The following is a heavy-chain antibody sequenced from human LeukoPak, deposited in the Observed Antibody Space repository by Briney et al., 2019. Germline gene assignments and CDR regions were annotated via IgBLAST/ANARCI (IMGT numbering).Heavy chain of an antibody. V-gene: IGHV4-59*01. D-gene: IGHD3-10*01. CDR3: SRLTMVRGVYDAFDI. CDR2: MYYSGGT. CDR1: GCSINFYY. Sequence: PSETLSLTCTVSGCSINFYYWSWIRQPPGKGLEYIGFMYYSGGTNYNPSLKSRVTISVDTSKNHFSLKLSSLTAADTAVYHCSRLTMVRGVYDAFDIWGQGTMVTVSS. J-gene: IGHJ3*02.